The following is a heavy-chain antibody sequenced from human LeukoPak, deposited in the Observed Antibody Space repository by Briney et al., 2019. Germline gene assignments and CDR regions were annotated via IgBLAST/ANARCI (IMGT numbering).Heavy chain of an antibody. CDR2: ISGSGGST. Sequence: GGSLRLSCAASGFTFSGYVMTWVRQPPGKGLQWVADISGSGGSTYYADSVKGRFSISRDNSKNMLYLQLDSLRAEDTAVYYCARWSQFGSSSVGAHHFDHWGQGTLVTFSS. V-gene: IGHV3-23*01. J-gene: IGHJ4*02. CDR1: GFTFSGYV. CDR3: ARWSQFGSSSVGAHHFDH. D-gene: IGHD6-6*01.